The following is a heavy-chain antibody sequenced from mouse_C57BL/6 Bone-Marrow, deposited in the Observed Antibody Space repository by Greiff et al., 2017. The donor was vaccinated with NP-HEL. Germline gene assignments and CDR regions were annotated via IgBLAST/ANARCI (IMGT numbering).Heavy chain of an antibody. CDR2: SRNKANDYTT. Sequence: EVQGVESGGGLVQSGRSLRLSCATSGFTFSDFYMEWVRQAPGKGLEWIAASRNKANDYTTAYSASVKGRFIVSRDTSQSILYIQMNALRAEDTAIYYCARDASRYDAMDYWGQGTSVTVSS. J-gene: IGHJ4*01. CDR3: ARDASRYDAMDY. V-gene: IGHV7-1*01. CDR1: GFTFSDFY. D-gene: IGHD6-2*01.